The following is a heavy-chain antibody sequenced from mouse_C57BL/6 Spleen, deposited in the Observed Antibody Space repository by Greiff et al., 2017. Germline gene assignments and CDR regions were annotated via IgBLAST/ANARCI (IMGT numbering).Heavy chain of an antibody. CDR2: IYPGDGDT. CDR1: GYAFSSSW. D-gene: IGHD2-4*01. Sequence: VQLQQSGPELVKPGASVKISCKASGYAFSSSWMNWVKQRPGKGLEWIGRIYPGDGDTNYNGKFKGKATLTADKSSSTAYMQLSSLTSEDSAVYFCASYYYDDAMDYGGQGTSVTVSS. CDR3: ASYYYDDAMDY. J-gene: IGHJ4*01. V-gene: IGHV1-82*01.